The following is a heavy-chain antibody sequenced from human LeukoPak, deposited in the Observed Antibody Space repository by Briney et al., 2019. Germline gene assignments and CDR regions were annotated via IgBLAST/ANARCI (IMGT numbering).Heavy chain of an antibody. CDR3: ARDLVMAYGDYLRSDY. J-gene: IGHJ4*02. CDR2: IIPIFGTA. Sequence: GASVKVSCKASGGTFSSYAISWVRQAPGQGLEWMGRIIPIFGTANYAQKFQGRVTITTDESTSTAYMELSSLRSEDTAVYYCARDLVMAYGDYLRSDYWGQGTLVTVSP. CDR1: GGTFSSYA. D-gene: IGHD4-17*01. V-gene: IGHV1-69*05.